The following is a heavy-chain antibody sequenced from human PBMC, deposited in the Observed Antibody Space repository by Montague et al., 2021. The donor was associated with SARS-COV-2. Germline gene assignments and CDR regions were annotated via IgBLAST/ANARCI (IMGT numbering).Heavy chain of an antibody. CDR2: IYHSGST. Sequence: SETLSLTCTVSGYSISSGYYWGWLRQPPGKGLEWIGSIYHSGSTYYNPSLKSRVTISVDTSKNQFSLKLSSVTAADTAVYYCARDCCDYGSGSYQRWFDPWGQGTLVTVSS. V-gene: IGHV4-38-2*02. CDR1: GYSISSGYY. D-gene: IGHD3-10*01. J-gene: IGHJ5*02. CDR3: ARDCCDYGSGSYQRWFDP.